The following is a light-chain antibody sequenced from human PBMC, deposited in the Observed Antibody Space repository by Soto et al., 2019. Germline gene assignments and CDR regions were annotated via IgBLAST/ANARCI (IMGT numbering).Light chain of an antibody. CDR3: SSYTAYTTYV. Sequence: QSVLTQPAAVSGGPGQSITISCTGTDSDVGGFNYVSWYQQYPGKAPKLMIYDVSDRPSGVSNRFSGSKSGNTASLTISGLQAEDEADYYCSSYTAYTTYVFGTGTKVTVL. CDR1: DSDVGGFNY. CDR2: DVS. V-gene: IGLV2-14*03. J-gene: IGLJ1*01.